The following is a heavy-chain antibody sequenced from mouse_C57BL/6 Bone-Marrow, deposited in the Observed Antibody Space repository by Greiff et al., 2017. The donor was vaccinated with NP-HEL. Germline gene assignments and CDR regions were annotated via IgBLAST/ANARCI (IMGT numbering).Heavy chain of an antibody. Sequence: EVKLVESGGGLVKPGGSLKLSCAASGFTFSDYGMHWVRQAPEKGLEWVAYISSGSSTIYYADTVKGRFTISRDNAKNTLFLQMTSLRSEDTAMYYCAFYYDYDTYAMDYWGQGTSVTVSS. CDR2: ISSGSSTI. J-gene: IGHJ4*01. CDR3: AFYYDYDTYAMDY. D-gene: IGHD2-4*01. V-gene: IGHV5-17*01. CDR1: GFTFSDYG.